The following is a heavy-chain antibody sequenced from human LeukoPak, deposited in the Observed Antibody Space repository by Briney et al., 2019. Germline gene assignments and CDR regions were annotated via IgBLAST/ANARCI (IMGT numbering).Heavy chain of an antibody. CDR1: GGSISSGSYY. CDR2: IYTSGST. Sequence: SETLSLTCTVSGGSISSGSYYWSWIRQPAGKGLEWIGRIYTSGSTNYNPSLKSRVTISVDTSKNQFSLKLSSVTAADTAVYYCARDSFSRDGYNPLDYWGQGTLVTVSS. J-gene: IGHJ4*02. CDR3: ARDSFSRDGYNPLDY. D-gene: IGHD5-24*01. V-gene: IGHV4-61*02.